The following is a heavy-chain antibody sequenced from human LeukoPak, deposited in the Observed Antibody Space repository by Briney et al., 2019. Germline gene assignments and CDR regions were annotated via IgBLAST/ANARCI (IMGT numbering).Heavy chain of an antibody. D-gene: IGHD3-10*01. V-gene: IGHV4-30-2*01. J-gene: IGHJ4*02. Sequence: SETLSLTCAVSGGSISSGGYSWSWIRQPPGKGLEWIGYIYHSGSTYYNPSLKSRVTISVDTSKNQFSLKLSSVTAADTAVYYCASWMVRGVGGPHYFDYWGQGTLVTVSS. CDR1: GGSISSGGYS. CDR2: IYHSGST. CDR3: ASWMVRGVGGPHYFDY.